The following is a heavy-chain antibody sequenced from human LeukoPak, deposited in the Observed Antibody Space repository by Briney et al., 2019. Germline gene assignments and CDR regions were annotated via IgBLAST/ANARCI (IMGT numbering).Heavy chain of an antibody. J-gene: IGHJ5*02. V-gene: IGHV1-18*01. CDR3: ARGGEYYDILTGYYNVPNWFDP. Sequence: ASVKVSCKASGYTFTSYGISWVRQAPGQGLEWMGWISAYNGNTNYAQKLQGRVTMTTDTSTSTAYMELRSLRSDDTAVYYCARGGEYYDILTGYYNVPNWFDPWGQGTLVTVSS. CDR1: GYTFTSYG. D-gene: IGHD3-9*01. CDR2: ISAYNGNT.